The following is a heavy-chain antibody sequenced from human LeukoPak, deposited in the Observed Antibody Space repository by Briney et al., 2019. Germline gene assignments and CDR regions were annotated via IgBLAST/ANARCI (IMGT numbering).Heavy chain of an antibody. CDR3: TRDRSGYYYNWFDP. CDR1: GFTFGDYT. J-gene: IGHJ5*02. V-gene: IGHV3-49*04. CDR2: IRSKAYGGTT. Sequence: GWSLRLSCTASGFTFGDYTMNWVRQAPGKGLEWVGFIRSKAYGGTTEYAASVKGRFTISRDDSKTIAYLQMNSLKTEDTALYYCTRDRSGYYYNWFDPWGQGTLVTVSS. D-gene: IGHD3-22*01.